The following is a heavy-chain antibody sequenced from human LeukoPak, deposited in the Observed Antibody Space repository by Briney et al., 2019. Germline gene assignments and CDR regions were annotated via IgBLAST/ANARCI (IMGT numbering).Heavy chain of an antibody. V-gene: IGHV4-34*01. D-gene: IGHD6-19*01. CDR2: INHSGST. CDR3: ARGQKQWLVRGAFEI. J-gene: IGHJ3*02. Sequence: SETLSLTCAVYGGSFSGYYWSWIRQPPGKGLEWIGEINHSGSTNYNPSLKSRVTISVDTSKNQFSLKLSSVTAADTAVYYCARGQKQWLVRGAFEIWGQGTTVTVSS. CDR1: GGSFSGYY.